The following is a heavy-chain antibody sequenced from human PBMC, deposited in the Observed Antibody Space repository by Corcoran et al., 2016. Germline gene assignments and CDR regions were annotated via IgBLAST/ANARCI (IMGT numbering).Heavy chain of an antibody. J-gene: IGHJ5*02. Sequence: EVQLVESGGGLVKPGGSLRLSCAASGFTFSNAWMSWVRQAPGKGLEWVGRIKSKTDGGTTDYAAPVKGRYTISRDDSKNTLYLQMNSLQTEDTAVYYCTGSSGYSWFDPWGQGTLVTVSS. CDR3: TGSSGYSWFDP. CDR2: IKSKTDGGTT. V-gene: IGHV3-15*01. CDR1: GFTFSNAW. D-gene: IGHD3-22*01.